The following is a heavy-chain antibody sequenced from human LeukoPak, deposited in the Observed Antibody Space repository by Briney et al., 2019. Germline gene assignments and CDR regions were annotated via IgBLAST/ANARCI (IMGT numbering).Heavy chain of an antibody. Sequence: GGSLRLSCAASGFTFNRYWMHWVRQAPGKGLVWVSGIDSDGSNTKYADSVKGRFTISRDNSRSTLYLQMNSLRPEDTAIYYCAREGYYGSGSPPSLYFDYWGQGTLVTVSS. CDR1: GFTFNRYW. J-gene: IGHJ4*02. CDR2: IDSDGSNT. D-gene: IGHD3-10*01. CDR3: AREGYYGSGSPPSLYFDY. V-gene: IGHV3-74*03.